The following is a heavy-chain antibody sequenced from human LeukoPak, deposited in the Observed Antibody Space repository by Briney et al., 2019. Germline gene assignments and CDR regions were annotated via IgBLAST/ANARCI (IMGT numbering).Heavy chain of an antibody. CDR2: INPNSGGT. D-gene: IGHD3-22*01. CDR3: ARGTLSYYYDSSGYPGY. Sequence: ASVKVSCKASGYTFTGYYMHWVRQAPGQGLEWMGRINPNSGGTNYAQKFQGRVTMTRDTPISTAYMELSRLRSDDTAVYYCARGTLSYYYDSSGYPGYWGQGTLVTVSS. V-gene: IGHV1-2*06. J-gene: IGHJ4*02. CDR1: GYTFTGYY.